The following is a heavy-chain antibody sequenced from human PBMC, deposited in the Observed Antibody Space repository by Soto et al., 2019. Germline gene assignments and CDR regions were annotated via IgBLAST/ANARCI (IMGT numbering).Heavy chain of an antibody. D-gene: IGHD5-18*01. J-gene: IGHJ4*02. CDR2: VYYRGTT. Sequence: QVQLQESGPGLVKPSQTLSLTCTVSGGSISNGDYYWSWIRQPPGKGLEWIAYVYYRGTTYYNPYLKSRTVISVDTSRNQFSLKRSSVTAADTAVYYCAREWILPRYIDYWGQGILVTVSS. V-gene: IGHV4-30-4*01. CDR3: AREWILPRYIDY. CDR1: GGSISNGDYY.